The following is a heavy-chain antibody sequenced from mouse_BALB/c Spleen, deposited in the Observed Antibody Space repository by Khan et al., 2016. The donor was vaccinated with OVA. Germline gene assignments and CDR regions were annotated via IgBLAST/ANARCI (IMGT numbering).Heavy chain of an antibody. CDR3: AREGLRGVAMDY. CDR2: IYPGDGTT. CDR1: GYTFTSYD. D-gene: IGHD2-4*01. Sequence: QVQLQQSGPELVKPGALVKISCKASGYTFTSYDINWVKQRPGQGLEWIGWIYPGDGTTKYNENFKGKATLTADISSSTAYMHLSSLPSEMSAVYFCAREGLRGVAMDYWGQGTSVTVSS. J-gene: IGHJ4*01. V-gene: IGHV1S56*01.